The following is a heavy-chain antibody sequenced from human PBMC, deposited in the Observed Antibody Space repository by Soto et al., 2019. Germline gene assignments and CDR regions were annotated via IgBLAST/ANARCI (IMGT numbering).Heavy chain of an antibody. CDR1: GGSISSSSYY. D-gene: IGHD2-8*01. CDR3: ARHAAYCKNAVCYTRWFDP. CDR2: TYYSGST. Sequence: PSETLSLTCTVSGGSISSSSYYWGWIRQPPGKGLEWIGSTYYSGSTYYNPSLKSRLTISVDTSKNQFSLKLSSVTAADTAVYYCARHAAYCKNAVCYTRWFDPWGQGALVTVSS. V-gene: IGHV4-39*01. J-gene: IGHJ5*02.